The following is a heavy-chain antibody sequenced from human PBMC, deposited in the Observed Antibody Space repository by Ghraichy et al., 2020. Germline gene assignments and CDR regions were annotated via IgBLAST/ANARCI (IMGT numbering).Heavy chain of an antibody. J-gene: IGHJ4*02. CDR3: AREYCSGGRCYFGTGGSHFDY. CDR1: GFSFNNYW. Sequence: GGSLRLSFAASGFSFNNYWMHWVRQAPGKGLVWVSRINSDGRGTTYADYVKGRFTISRDNARNTLYLQMNSLRAEDTAVYYCAREYCSGGRCYFGTGGSHFDYWGQGTLVTVSS. V-gene: IGHV3-74*01. D-gene: IGHD2-15*01. CDR2: INSDGRGT.